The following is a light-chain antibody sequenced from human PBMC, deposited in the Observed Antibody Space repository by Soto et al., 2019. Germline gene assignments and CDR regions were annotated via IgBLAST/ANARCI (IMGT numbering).Light chain of an antibody. V-gene: IGKV3-20*01. CDR1: QSVSSSY. J-gene: IGKJ2*01. Sequence: EIVLTQSPGTLSLSPGERATLPCRASQSVSSSYLAWYQQKPGQAPRLLIYDTSSRATGIPDRFSGSGSGTDFTLTISRLEPEDFAVYYCHQYGSSPGFGQGTKLEIK. CDR2: DTS. CDR3: HQYGSSPG.